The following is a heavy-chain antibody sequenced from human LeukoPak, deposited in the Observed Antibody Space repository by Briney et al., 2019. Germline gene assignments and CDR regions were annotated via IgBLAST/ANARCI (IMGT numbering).Heavy chain of an antibody. CDR3: ARGPEDYGSGSYYDYYYYGMDV. D-gene: IGHD3-10*01. CDR2: ISGSTGTI. J-gene: IGHJ6*02. CDR1: GFTFSSYN. V-gene: IGHV3-48*01. Sequence: GGSLRLSCAASGFTFSSYNMNWVRQAPGKGLEWVSYISGSTGTIYYADSVKGRFTISRDNAKNSLYLQMNSLRAEDMAVYYCARGPEDYGSGSYYDYYYYGMDVWGQGTTVTVSS.